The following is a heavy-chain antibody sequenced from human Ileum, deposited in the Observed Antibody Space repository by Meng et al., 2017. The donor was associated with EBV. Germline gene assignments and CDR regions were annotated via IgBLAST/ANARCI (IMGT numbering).Heavy chain of an antibody. D-gene: IGHD1-26*01. J-gene: IGHJ4*02. V-gene: IGHV4-28*01. CDR2: IYYGGTT. CDR1: GYSISTTNW. Sequence: QVQLQQWGPGLVKPSDTLSLTCAVSGYSISTTNWWGWIRQPPGKGLEWIGNIYYGGTTYNNPSLKSRVTMSIDPSKNQFSLKLSSVTAVDTAVYYCARNSESGSYIDYWGLGTLVTVSS. CDR3: ARNSESGSYIDY.